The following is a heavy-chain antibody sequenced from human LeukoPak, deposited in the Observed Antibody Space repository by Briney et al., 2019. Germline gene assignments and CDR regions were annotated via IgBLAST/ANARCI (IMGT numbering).Heavy chain of an antibody. CDR2: IYYSGST. V-gene: IGHV4-59*01. CDR3: ARDRSYGRGFFDY. J-gene: IGHJ4*02. Sequence: PSETLSLTCTVSGGSISSYYWSWIRQPPGKGLEWIGYIYYSGSTSYNPSLKSRVTISVDTSKNQFSMKLSSVTAADTAVYYCARDRSYGRGFFDYWGQGTLVTVSS. D-gene: IGHD5-18*01. CDR1: GGSISSYY.